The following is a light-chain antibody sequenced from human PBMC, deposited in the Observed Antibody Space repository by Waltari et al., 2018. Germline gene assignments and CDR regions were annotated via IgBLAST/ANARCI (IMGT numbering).Light chain of an antibody. CDR3: QQFYSRPWT. CDR1: QSLFSSPNNKDY. V-gene: IGKV4-1*01. J-gene: IGKJ1*01. CDR2: WAS. Sequence: DIVMTQSPDSLAVSLGARATISCKSTQSLFSSPNNKDYLAWYQKNPGQPPILLMSWASTRESGVPDRFTGSGSGTDFTLTISGLQAEDVAVYYCQQFYSRPWTFGQGTKVEI.